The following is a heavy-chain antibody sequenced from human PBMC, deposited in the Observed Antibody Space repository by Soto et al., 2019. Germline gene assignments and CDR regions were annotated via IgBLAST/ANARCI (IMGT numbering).Heavy chain of an antibody. V-gene: IGHV1-58*01. D-gene: IGHD5-18*01. CDR3: AARRGYSYDYYFDY. CDR1: GFTFTSSA. CDR2: IVVGSGNT. J-gene: IGHJ4*02. Sequence: SVKVSCKASGFTFTSSAVQWVRQARGQRLEWIGWIVVGSGNTNYAQKFQERVTITRDMSTSTAYMELSSLRSEDTAVYYCAARRGYSYDYYFDYWGQGTLVTVSS.